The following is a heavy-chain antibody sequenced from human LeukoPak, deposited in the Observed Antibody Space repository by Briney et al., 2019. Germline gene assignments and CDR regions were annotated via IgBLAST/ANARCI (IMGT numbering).Heavy chain of an antibody. D-gene: IGHD1-1*01. CDR3: ARDTLEEFNFDY. Sequence: GGSLRLSCAASGFTVSSNYMSWVRQAPGKGLEWVSVIYSGGSTYYADSVKGRFTISRDNSKNTLYLQMNSLRAEDTAVYYCARDTLEEFNFDYWGQGTLVTVSS. J-gene: IGHJ4*02. V-gene: IGHV3-53*01. CDR2: IYSGGST. CDR1: GFTVSSNY.